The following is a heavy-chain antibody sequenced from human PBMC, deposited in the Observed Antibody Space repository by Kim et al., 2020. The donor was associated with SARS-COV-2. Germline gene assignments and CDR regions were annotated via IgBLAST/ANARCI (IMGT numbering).Heavy chain of an antibody. CDR2: IWYDGSNK. Sequence: GGSLRLSCAASGFTFSSYGMHWVRQAPGKGLEWLAVIWYDGSNKYYADSVKGRFTISRDNSKNTLYLQMNSLRAEDTAVYYCARAYPHNAAAGRGLDYWGQGTLVTVSS. J-gene: IGHJ4*02. CDR3: ARAYPHNAAAGRGLDY. V-gene: IGHV3-33*01. CDR1: GFTFSSYG. D-gene: IGHD6-13*01.